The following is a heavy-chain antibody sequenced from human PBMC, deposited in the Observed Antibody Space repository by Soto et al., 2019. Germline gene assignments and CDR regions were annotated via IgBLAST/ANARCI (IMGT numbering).Heavy chain of an antibody. J-gene: IGHJ2*01. CDR3: ANHGTYGSGSYYFDL. CDR1: GGSISSSSYY. CDR2: IYYSGST. V-gene: IGHV4-39*01. Sequence: QLQLQESGPGLVKPSETLSLTCTVSGGSISSSSYYWGWIRQPPGKGLEWIGSIYYSGSTYYNPSLKSRVTISVDTSKNQFSLKLSSVTAADTAVYYCANHGTYGSGSYYFDLWGRGTLVTVSS. D-gene: IGHD3-10*01.